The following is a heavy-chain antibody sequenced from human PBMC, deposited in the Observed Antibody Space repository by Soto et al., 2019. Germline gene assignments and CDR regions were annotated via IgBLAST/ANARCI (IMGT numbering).Heavy chain of an antibody. CDR3: ANLAKNYYHYMDV. V-gene: IGHV3-11*01. CDR2: ISTSGSST. Sequence: GSLRLSCAAAGFSCVEYYMSWIRQAPGKGLEWVSLISTSGSSTDYADSVKGRFTISRDNAKNSLSLQMNSLRAEDTAVYYCANLAKNYYHYMDVWGKGTTVTVSS. J-gene: IGHJ6*03. D-gene: IGHD1-26*01. CDR1: GFSCVEYY.